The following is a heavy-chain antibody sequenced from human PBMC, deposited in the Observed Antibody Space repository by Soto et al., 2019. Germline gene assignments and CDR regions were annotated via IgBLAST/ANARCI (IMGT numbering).Heavy chain of an antibody. CDR3: ARDKGSNYLSGYYYYGMDV. Sequence: PGGSLRLSCAASGFTFSSYAVHWVRQAPGKGLEWVAVISYDGSNKYYADSVKGRFTISRDNSKNTLYLQMNSLRAEDTAVYYCARDKGSNYLSGYYYYGMDVWGQGTTVTVSS. CDR2: ISYDGSNK. J-gene: IGHJ6*02. CDR1: GFTFSSYA. D-gene: IGHD4-4*01. V-gene: IGHV3-30-3*01.